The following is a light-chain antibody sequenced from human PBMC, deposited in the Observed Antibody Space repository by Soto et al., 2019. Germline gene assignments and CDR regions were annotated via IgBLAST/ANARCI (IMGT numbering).Light chain of an antibody. Sequence: QSALTQPASVSGSPGQSITISCTGTSSDVGGYNYVSCYQQDPGKAPKLMIFEVSNRPSGISIRFSGSKSGNTASLTISGLQTEDEADYYCSSYTNNSPYVFGTGTKVTVL. CDR3: SSYTNNSPYV. CDR1: SSDVGGYNY. J-gene: IGLJ1*01. V-gene: IGLV2-14*01. CDR2: EVS.